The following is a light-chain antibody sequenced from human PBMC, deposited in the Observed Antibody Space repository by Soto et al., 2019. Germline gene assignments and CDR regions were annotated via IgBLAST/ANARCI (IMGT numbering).Light chain of an antibody. CDR2: EVS. CDR3: SSYTRSSTLYV. J-gene: IGLJ1*01. Sequence: QSVLTQPASVSGSPGQSITISCTGTSSDGGGYNYVSWYQQHPGKAPKLMIYEVSNRPSGVSNRCSGARSVNTASLTIFGLQAEDEADYYCSSYTRSSTLYVFGTGTKVNVL. V-gene: IGLV2-14*01. CDR1: SSDGGGYNY.